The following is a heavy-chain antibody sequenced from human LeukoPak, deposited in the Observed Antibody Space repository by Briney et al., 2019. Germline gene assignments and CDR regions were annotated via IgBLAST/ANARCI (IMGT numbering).Heavy chain of an antibody. Sequence: SETLSLTCAVYGGSFSGYFWGWIRQPPGKGLEWIGSIYYSGSTYYNPSLKSRVTISVDTSKNHFSLKLSSVTAADTAVYFCATLVSTRYYFDYWGQGTLVTVSS. D-gene: IGHD5/OR15-5a*01. CDR3: ATLVSTRYYFDY. J-gene: IGHJ4*02. CDR1: GGSFSGYF. V-gene: IGHV4-39*02. CDR2: IYYSGST.